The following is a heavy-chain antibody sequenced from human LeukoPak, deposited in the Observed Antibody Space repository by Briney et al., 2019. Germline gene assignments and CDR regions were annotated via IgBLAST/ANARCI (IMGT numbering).Heavy chain of an antibody. CDR1: GSTFSSYS. CDR2: ISSSSSYI. CDR3: ARAGRITMVRGVTRGYYFDY. D-gene: IGHD3-10*01. V-gene: IGHV3-21*01. J-gene: IGHJ4*02. Sequence: PGGSLRLSCAASGSTFSSYSMNWVRQAPGKGLEWVSSISSSSSYIYYADSVKGRFTISRDNAKNSLYLQMNSLRAEDTAVYYCARAGRITMVRGVTRGYYFDYWGQGTLVTVSS.